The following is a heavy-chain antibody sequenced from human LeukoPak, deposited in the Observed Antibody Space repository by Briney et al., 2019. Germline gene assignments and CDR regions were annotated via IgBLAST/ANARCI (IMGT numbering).Heavy chain of an antibody. CDR2: INHSGST. CDR3: ARSDGYDFWSGYSLLRFDY. V-gene: IGHV4-34*01. D-gene: IGHD3-3*01. Sequence: PSETLSLTCAVDGGSFSGYYWSWIRQPPGKGLEWIGEINHSGSTNYNPSLKSRVTISVDTSKNQFSLKLSSVTAADTAVYYCARSDGYDFWSGYSLLRFDYWGQGTLVTVSS. CDR1: GGSFSGYY. J-gene: IGHJ4*02.